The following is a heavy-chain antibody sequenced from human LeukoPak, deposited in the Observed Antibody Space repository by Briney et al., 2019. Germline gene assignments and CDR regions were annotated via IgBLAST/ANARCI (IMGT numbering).Heavy chain of an antibody. Sequence: PGGSLRLSCAASGFTFSSYAMHWVRQAPGKGLEWVAVISYDGSNKYYADSVKGRFTISRDNSKNTLYLQMNSLRAEDTAVYYCAKVPYVGLGYYYYYMDVWGKGTTVTVSS. CDR3: AKVPYVGLGYYYYYMDV. J-gene: IGHJ6*03. V-gene: IGHV3-30*04. CDR2: ISYDGSNK. D-gene: IGHD3-16*01. CDR1: GFTFSSYA.